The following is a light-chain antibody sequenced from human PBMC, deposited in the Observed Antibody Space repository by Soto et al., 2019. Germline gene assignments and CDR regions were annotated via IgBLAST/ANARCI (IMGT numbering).Light chain of an antibody. Sequence: EIVLSQSSASLSLSPGERATLSRRASQSVSSYLAWYQQKPGQAPRLLIYDASNRAPGIPARFSGSGSGTDFTLTISSLEPEDFAVYYCQQRSNWVSFGGGTKVDIK. J-gene: IGKJ4*01. V-gene: IGKV3-11*01. CDR2: DAS. CDR3: QQRSNWVS. CDR1: QSVSSY.